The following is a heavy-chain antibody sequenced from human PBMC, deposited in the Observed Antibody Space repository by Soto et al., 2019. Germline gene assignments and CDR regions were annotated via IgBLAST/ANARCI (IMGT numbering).Heavy chain of an antibody. CDR3: ARDHPHSYGLYYLAY. CDR2: ISYSGST. Sequence: SETLSLTCTVSGGSISSGGNYWNWIRQHPGKGLEWIGSISYSGSTYYNPSLRSRVTISVDTSKNQFSLRVNSVTAADTAVYYCARDHPHSYGLYYLAYRGQGTPVTVSS. V-gene: IGHV4-31*03. J-gene: IGHJ4*02. CDR1: GGSISSGGNY. D-gene: IGHD5-18*01.